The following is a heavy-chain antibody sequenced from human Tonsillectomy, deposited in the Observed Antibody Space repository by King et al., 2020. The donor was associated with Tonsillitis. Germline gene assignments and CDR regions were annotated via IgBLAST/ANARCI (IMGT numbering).Heavy chain of an antibody. J-gene: IGHJ4*02. CDR2: ISSSSRYI. Sequence: VQLVESGGGLVKPGGSLRLACAASGFTFSSYTMSWVRQAPGKGLEWVSSISSSSRYISYADSVKGRFTISRDNAKNSLYLQMNSLRAEDTAVYFCARECYDSRGYYSYYFEYWGQGTLITVSS. D-gene: IGHD3-22*01. V-gene: IGHV3-21*01. CDR3: ARECYDSRGYYSYYFEY. CDR1: GFTFSSYT.